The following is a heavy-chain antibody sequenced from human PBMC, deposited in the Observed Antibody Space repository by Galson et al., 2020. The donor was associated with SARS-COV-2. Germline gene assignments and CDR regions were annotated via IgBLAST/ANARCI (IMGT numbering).Heavy chain of an antibody. CDR1: GYTFTSYG. D-gene: IGHD3-10*01. Sequence: ASVKVSCKASGYTFTSYGISWVRQAPGQGLEWMRWISAYNGNTNYAQKLQGRVTMTTDTSTSTAYMELRSLRSDDTAVYYCARDGGVRGAKPGVDYWGQGTLVTVSS. V-gene: IGHV1-18*01. CDR2: ISAYNGNT. CDR3: ARDGGVRGAKPGVDY. J-gene: IGHJ4*02.